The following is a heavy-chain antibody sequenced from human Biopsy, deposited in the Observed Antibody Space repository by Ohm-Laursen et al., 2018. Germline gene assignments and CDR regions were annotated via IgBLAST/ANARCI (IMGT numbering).Heavy chain of an antibody. CDR3: TGDSGGLGDY. J-gene: IGHJ4*02. CDR2: IWFDGSNQ. Sequence: SLRLSCSASGFTFSSYGMHWVRQAPGKGLAWVAVIWFDGSNQFYADSVKGRFTISRDNAKNTLHLQMNSLRAEDTAVYYCTGDSGGLGDYWGQGTLVTVSS. D-gene: IGHD2-8*02. CDR1: GFTFSSYG. V-gene: IGHV3-33*03.